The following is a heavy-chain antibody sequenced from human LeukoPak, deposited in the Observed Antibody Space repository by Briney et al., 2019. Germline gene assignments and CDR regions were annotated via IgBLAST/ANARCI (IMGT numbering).Heavy chain of an antibody. Sequence: SVKVSCKASGGTFSSYAISWVRQAPGQGLEWMGGIIPIFGTANYAQKFQGRVTITADESTSTAYMELSSLRSEDTAVYYCARGPSVGYCSSTSCFRGGSYMDVWGKGTTVTVSS. J-gene: IGHJ6*03. CDR3: ARGPSVGYCSSTSCFRGGSYMDV. D-gene: IGHD2-2*01. CDR1: GGTFSSYA. CDR2: IIPIFGTA. V-gene: IGHV1-69*13.